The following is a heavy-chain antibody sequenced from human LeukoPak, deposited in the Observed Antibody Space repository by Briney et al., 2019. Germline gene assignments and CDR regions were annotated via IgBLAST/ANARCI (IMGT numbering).Heavy chain of an antibody. D-gene: IGHD1-26*01. J-gene: IGHJ6*02. CDR3: ATSQGWELLSSYYGMDV. V-gene: IGHV1-24*01. Sequence: VASVKVSCQVSGYTLTELSMHWVRQAPGKGLEWMGGFDPEDGETIYAQKFQGRVTMTEDTSTDTAYMELSSLRSEDTAVYYCATSQGWELLSSYYGMDVWGQGTTVTVSS. CDR1: GYTLTELS. CDR2: FDPEDGET.